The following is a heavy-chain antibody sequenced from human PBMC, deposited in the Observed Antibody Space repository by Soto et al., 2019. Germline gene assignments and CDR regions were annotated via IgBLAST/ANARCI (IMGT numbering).Heavy chain of an antibody. Sequence: QVQLQESGPGLVKPSQTLSLTCTVSGGSISSGGYYWSWIRQHTGKGLEWIGYIYYSGSTYYNPSLKSRATISVDTSKNQFSLKLSSVTAADTAVYYCARSPEATVTAFDYWGQGTLVTVSS. J-gene: IGHJ4*02. V-gene: IGHV4-31*03. CDR2: IYYSGST. CDR3: ARSPEATVTAFDY. CDR1: GGSISSGGYY. D-gene: IGHD4-17*01.